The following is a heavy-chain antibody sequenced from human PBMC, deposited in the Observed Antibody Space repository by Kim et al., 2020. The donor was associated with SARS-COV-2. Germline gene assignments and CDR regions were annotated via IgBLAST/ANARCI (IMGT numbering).Heavy chain of an antibody. CDR2: IYYSGST. V-gene: IGHV4-59*01. CDR3: ARDSTSGTAKFHFDY. Sequence: SETLSLTCTVSGGSISNYYWNWIRQPPGKGLEWIRYIYYSGSTNYNSSLMSRVTISVDTSKNHFSLKLRSVTAADTAVYYCARDSTSGTAKFHFDYWGQGTLVTVSS. CDR1: GGSISNYY. J-gene: IGHJ4*02. D-gene: IGHD5-18*01.